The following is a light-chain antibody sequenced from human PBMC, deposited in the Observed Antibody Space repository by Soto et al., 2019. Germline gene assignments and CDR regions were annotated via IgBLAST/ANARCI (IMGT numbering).Light chain of an antibody. CDR3: QQLNSYPL. Sequence: DIQLTQSPSFLSASVGDRATITCRASQGISSYLAWYQQTPGKAPKLLIYAASTLQSGVPSRFSGSGSGTEFTLTISILEPEDFATYYCQQLNSYPLFGPGTKVDIK. CDR2: AAS. V-gene: IGKV1-9*01. CDR1: QGISSY. J-gene: IGKJ3*01.